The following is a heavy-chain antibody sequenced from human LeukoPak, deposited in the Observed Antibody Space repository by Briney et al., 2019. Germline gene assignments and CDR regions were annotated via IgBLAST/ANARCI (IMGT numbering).Heavy chain of an antibody. Sequence: SETLSLTCTVSRGSISSGAYYWTWIRQPPGKGLEWIGYISDSGSTNYNPSLKSRVTISLDTSKNQFSLKLISLTAADTAAYYCARVEYGDYGWFDPWGQGTLVTVSS. CDR3: ARVEYGDYGWFDP. CDR2: ISDSGST. J-gene: IGHJ5*02. V-gene: IGHV4-61*08. CDR1: RGSISSGAYY. D-gene: IGHD4-17*01.